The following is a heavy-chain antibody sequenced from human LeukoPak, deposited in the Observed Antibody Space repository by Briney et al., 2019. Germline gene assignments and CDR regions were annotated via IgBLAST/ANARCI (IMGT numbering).Heavy chain of an antibody. CDR3: ARSSRYDILTGYPY. D-gene: IGHD3-9*01. CDR2: INASSGGT. CDR1: GYTFTGYY. J-gene: IGHJ4*02. V-gene: IGHV1-2*02. Sequence: GSVKVSCKAYGYTFTGYYMHWVRQAPGQGLEWMGWINASSGGTNYAQKFQGRVTMTRDTSISTAYMELSRLRSDDTAVYYCARSSRYDILTGYPYWGQGTLVTASS.